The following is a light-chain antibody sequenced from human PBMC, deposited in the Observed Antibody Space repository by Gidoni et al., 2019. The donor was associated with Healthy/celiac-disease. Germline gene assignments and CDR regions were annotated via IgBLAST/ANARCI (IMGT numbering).Light chain of an antibody. V-gene: IGKV1-39*01. CDR2: AAS. CDR1: QSISSY. J-gene: IGKJ3*01. CDR3: QQSYSTPRVT. Sequence: IQMTQSPSSLSASVGDRVTITCRASQSISSYLNWYQQKPGKAPKLLIYAASSLQSGVPSRFSGSGSGTDFTLTISSLQPEDFATYYCQQSYSTPRVTFGPXTKVDIK.